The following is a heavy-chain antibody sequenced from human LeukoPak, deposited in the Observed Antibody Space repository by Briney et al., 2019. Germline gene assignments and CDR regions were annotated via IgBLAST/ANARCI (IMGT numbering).Heavy chain of an antibody. Sequence: GGSLRLSCAASGFTFDDYAMHWVRQAPGKGLEWVSGISWNSGSIGYADSVKGRFTISRDNAKNSLYLQMNSLRAEDTALYCCAKDMDSSGWYLYDYWGQGTLVTVSS. CDR2: ISWNSGSI. V-gene: IGHV3-9*01. CDR1: GFTFDDYA. J-gene: IGHJ4*02. CDR3: AKDMDSSGWYLYDY. D-gene: IGHD6-19*01.